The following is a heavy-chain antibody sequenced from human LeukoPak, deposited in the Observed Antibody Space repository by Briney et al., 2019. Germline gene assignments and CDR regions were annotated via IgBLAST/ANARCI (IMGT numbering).Heavy chain of an antibody. CDR2: ISPYSGNT. CDR3: ARTSGVSVAGSPYYFDF. Sequence: ASVRVSCKDSGYLFINYGISWLREAPGQRLECMGWISPYSGNTDYAQKLQGRVTMTTETSTTTAYMELRSLRFDDTAVYYCARTSGVSVAGSPYYFDFWGQGTLISVSS. V-gene: IGHV1-18*01. J-gene: IGHJ4*02. CDR1: GYLFINYG. D-gene: IGHD6-19*01.